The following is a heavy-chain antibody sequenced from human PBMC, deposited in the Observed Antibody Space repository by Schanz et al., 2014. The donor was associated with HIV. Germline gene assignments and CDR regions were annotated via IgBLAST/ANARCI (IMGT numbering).Heavy chain of an antibody. J-gene: IGHJ4*02. V-gene: IGHV3-23*04. CDR2: ISGSGDIT. Sequence: EVQLVESGGGLAKPGGSLTLSCAASGFTFSRDAMSWVRQAPGKGLEWVSAISGSGDITYYADSVKGRFTISRDNSKNTVYLQMDSLRAEDTAVYYCARDLPNPYFDFSGPAGDYWGQGALVTVSS. CDR3: ARDLPNPYFDFSGPAGDY. D-gene: IGHD3-22*01. CDR1: GFTFSRDA.